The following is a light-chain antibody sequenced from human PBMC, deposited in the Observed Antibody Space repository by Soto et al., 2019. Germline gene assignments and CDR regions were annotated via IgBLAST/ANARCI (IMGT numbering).Light chain of an antibody. Sequence: EIVMTQFPATLSKSPGESATFSCRASQSIGTKLAWYQQRPGQAPRLLMYGASTGATGIPARFSGSGSGPEFTLTINSLQSEDFAIYYCQPYNNWPLTFGGGTKV. V-gene: IGKV3-15*01. CDR2: GAS. J-gene: IGKJ4*01. CDR1: QSIGTK. CDR3: QPYNNWPLT.